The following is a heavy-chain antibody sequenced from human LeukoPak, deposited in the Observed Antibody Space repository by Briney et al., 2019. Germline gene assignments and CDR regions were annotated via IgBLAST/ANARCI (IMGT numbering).Heavy chain of an antibody. CDR1: GFTFSSYG. CDR3: ARPRYCTSTNCYIDY. CDR2: IRYDGSNK. J-gene: IGHJ4*02. Sequence: GGSLRLSCAASGFTFSSYGMHWVRQAPGKGLEWVAFIRYDGSNKYYADSVKGRFTISRDNSKNTLYLQMNSLRAEDTAVYYCARPRYCTSTNCYIDYWGQGTLVTVSS. D-gene: IGHD2-2*02. V-gene: IGHV3-30*02.